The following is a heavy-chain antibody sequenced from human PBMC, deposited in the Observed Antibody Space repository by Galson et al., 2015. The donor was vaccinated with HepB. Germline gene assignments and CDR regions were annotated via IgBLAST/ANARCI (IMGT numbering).Heavy chain of an antibody. Sequence: SLRLSCAASGFSFSSYTMNWIRQTPGKGLEWVSWVSSSGSSMDSADSVKGRFTISRDNAKNALYLQMNNLRDEDTAVYYCAKGHGSGGWLVDYWGQGTLVTVSS. V-gene: IGHV3-48*02. CDR3: AKGHGSGGWLVDY. D-gene: IGHD6-25*01. CDR2: VSSSGSSM. CDR1: GFSFSSYT. J-gene: IGHJ4*02.